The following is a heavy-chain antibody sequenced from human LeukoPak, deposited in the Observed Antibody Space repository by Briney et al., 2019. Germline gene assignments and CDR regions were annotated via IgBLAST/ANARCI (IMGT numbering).Heavy chain of an antibody. D-gene: IGHD6-19*01. CDR3: ARAGGSVGWYGTIDS. J-gene: IGHJ4*02. CDR1: SGSISSGSYY. V-gene: IGHV4-61*09. CDR2: LYISGTA. Sequence: PSETLSLTCTVSSGSISSGSYYWTWIRQPAGKGLEWIGHLYISGTADYNPSLQSRVTISADTSKHQFSLRLTSVTAADTAVYYCARAGGSVGWYGTIDSWGQGTLVTVSS.